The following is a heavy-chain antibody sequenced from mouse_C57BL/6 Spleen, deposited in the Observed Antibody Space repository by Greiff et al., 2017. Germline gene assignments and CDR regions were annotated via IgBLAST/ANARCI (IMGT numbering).Heavy chain of an antibody. CDR3: ARGEYYYGSSSYYFDY. CDR2: INPSNGGT. V-gene: IGHV1-53*01. J-gene: IGHJ2*01. CDR1: GYTFTSYW. Sequence: QVQLQQPGTELVKPGASVKLSCKASGYTFTSYWMHWVKQRPGQGLEWIGNINPSNGGTNYNEKFKSKATLTVDKSSSTAYMQLSSLTSEDSAFYYCARGEYYYGSSSYYFDYWGQGTTLTVSS. D-gene: IGHD1-1*01.